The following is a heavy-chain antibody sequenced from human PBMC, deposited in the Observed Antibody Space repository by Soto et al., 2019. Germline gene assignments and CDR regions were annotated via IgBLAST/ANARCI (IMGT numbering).Heavy chain of an antibody. Sequence: RASVKVSCKPSGGTFTNYAFSWVRQAPGQGLEWMGGIIPIFGTPDYAQNFQGRVTITADESTRTASMELSSLRSDDTAVYYCARERSVGYCITTTCPKPFYYYAMDVWGQGTTVTVFS. CDR2: IIPIFGTP. D-gene: IGHD2-2*01. J-gene: IGHJ6*02. CDR1: GGTFTNYA. V-gene: IGHV1-69*13. CDR3: ARERSVGYCITTTCPKPFYYYAMDV.